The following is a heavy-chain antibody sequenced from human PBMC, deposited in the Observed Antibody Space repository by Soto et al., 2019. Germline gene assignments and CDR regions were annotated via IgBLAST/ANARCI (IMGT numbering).Heavy chain of an antibody. Sequence: PSETLSLTCTVSGGSISSYYWSWIRQPPGKGLEWIGYIYYSGSTNXNPSLKSRVTISVDTSKNQFSLKLSSVTAADTAVYYCARSEGYSYGYSIFDYWGQGTLVTVPS. CDR3: ARSEGYSYGYSIFDY. CDR1: GGSISSYY. V-gene: IGHV4-59*08. CDR2: IYYSGST. J-gene: IGHJ4*02. D-gene: IGHD5-18*01.